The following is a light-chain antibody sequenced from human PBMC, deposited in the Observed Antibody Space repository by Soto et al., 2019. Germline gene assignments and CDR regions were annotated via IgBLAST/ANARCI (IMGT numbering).Light chain of an antibody. V-gene: IGKV3-20*01. J-gene: IGKJ5*01. Sequence: EIVLTQSPGTLSLSPGERATLSCRASQSVSSSYLAWYQQKPGQAPRLLIYGASNRAPGIPDRFSGSGSGTDFTLTITSLQSEDFATYYCQHAKSFPVTFGQGTRLEIK. CDR1: QSVSSSY. CDR3: QHAKSFPVT. CDR2: GAS.